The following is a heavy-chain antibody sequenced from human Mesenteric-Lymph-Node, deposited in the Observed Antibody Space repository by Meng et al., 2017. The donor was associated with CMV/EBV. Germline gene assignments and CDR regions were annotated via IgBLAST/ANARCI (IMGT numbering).Heavy chain of an antibody. J-gene: IGHJ4*02. CDR2: IKSKTDGGTT. D-gene: IGHD6-13*01. V-gene: IGHV3-15*01. Sequence: GESLKISCAASGFTFSNAWMSWVRQAPGKGLEWVGRIKSKTDGGTTDYSAPVKGRFTISRDDSKNTVYLQMNSLRAEDTAVFYCAKGGVYSSTWGDYWGQGTLVTVSS. CDR3: AKGGVYSSTWGDY. CDR1: GFTFSNAW.